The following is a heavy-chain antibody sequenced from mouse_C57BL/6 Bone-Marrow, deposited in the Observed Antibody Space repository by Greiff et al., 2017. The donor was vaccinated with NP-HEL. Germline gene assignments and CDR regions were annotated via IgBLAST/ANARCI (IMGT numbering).Heavy chain of an antibody. D-gene: IGHD2-3*01. CDR3: ADGYPLAY. CDR2: INPNNGGT. Sequence: EVQLQQSGPELVKPGASVKISCKASGYTFTDYYMNWVKQSHGKSLEWIGDINPNNGGTSYNQKFKGKATLTVDKSSSTAYMELRSLTSEDSAVYYGADGYPLAYGGQGTRVTVSA. CDR1: GYTFTDYY. J-gene: IGHJ3*01. V-gene: IGHV1-26*01.